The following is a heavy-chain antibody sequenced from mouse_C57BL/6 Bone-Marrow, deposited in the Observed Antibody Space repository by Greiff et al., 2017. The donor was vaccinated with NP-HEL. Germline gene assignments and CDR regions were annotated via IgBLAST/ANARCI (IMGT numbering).Heavy chain of an antibody. CDR3: ARDYYGSSYEWYFDV. D-gene: IGHD1-1*01. CDR1: GYSITSDY. J-gene: IGHJ1*03. V-gene: IGHV3-8*01. Sequence: DVMLVESGPGLAKPSQTLSLTCSVTGYSITSDYWNWIRKFPGNKLEYMGYISYSGSTYYNPSLKSRISITRDTSKNQYYLQLNSVTTEDTATYYCARDYYGSSYEWYFDVWGTGTTVTVSS. CDR2: ISYSGST.